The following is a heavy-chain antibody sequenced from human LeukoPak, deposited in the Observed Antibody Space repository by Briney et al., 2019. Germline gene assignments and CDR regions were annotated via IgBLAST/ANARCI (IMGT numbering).Heavy chain of an antibody. CDR1: GCTFSSYA. V-gene: IGHV1-69*13. CDR3: ARFSEHNWGTPFDY. J-gene: IGHJ4*02. Sequence: ASVKVSCKASGCTFSSYAISWVRQAPGQGLEWMGGIIPIFGTANYAQKFQGRVTITADESTSTAYMELSSLRSEDTAVYYCARFSEHNWGTPFDYWGQGTLVTVSS. CDR2: IIPIFGTA. D-gene: IGHD7-27*01.